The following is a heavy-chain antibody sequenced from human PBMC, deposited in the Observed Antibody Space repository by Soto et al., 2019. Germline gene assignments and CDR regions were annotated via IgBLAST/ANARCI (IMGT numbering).Heavy chain of an antibody. CDR3: ARLVVVAATRGWGYYYGMDV. J-gene: IGHJ6*02. CDR2: IDPSDSYT. V-gene: IGHV5-10-1*01. D-gene: IGHD2-15*01. Sequence: GESLKISCKGSGYSFTSYWISWVRQMPGKGLEWMGRIDPSDSYTNYSPSFQGHVTISADKSISTAYLQWSSLKASDTAMYYCARLVVVAATRGWGYYYGMDVWGQGTTVTVSS. CDR1: GYSFTSYW.